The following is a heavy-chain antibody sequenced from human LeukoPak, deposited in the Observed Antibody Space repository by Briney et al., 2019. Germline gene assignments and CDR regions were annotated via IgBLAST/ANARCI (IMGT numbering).Heavy chain of an antibody. D-gene: IGHD6-13*01. CDR3: ARAAAGKGGVDY. CDR1: GGTFSSYA. V-gene: IGHV1-69*04. Sequence: SVKVSCKASGGTFSSYAISWVRQAPGQGLEWMGRIIPILGIANYAQKFQGRVTITADKSTSTAYMELSSLRSEDTAVYYWARAAAGKGGVDYWGQGTLVTVSS. CDR2: IIPILGIA. J-gene: IGHJ4*02.